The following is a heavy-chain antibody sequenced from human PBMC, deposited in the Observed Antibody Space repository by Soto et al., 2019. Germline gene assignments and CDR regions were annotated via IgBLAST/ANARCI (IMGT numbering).Heavy chain of an antibody. CDR3: AKFGMATTKRSPPYYIDY. V-gene: IGHV3-23*01. CDR2: ISGSGGGT. J-gene: IGHJ4*02. CDR1: GFTFSSYA. Sequence: GGSLRLSCAASGFTFSSYAMSWVRQAPGKGLEWVSSISGSGGGTYYADSVKGRFTLSRDNSKNTLYLQMNSLRAEDTAVYYCAKFGMATTKRSPPYYIDYWGQGALVTVSS. D-gene: IGHD1-1*01.